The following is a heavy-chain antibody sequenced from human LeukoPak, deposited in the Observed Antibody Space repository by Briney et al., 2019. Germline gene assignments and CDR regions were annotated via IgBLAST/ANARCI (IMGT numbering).Heavy chain of an antibody. CDR3: AREAGSGSLLYYYYYGMDV. CDR1: GFTFSSYA. Sequence: GGSLRLSCAASGFTFSSYAMHWVRQAPGKGLEWVAVISYDGSNKYYADSVKGRFTISRDNAKNTLYLQMNSLRAEDTAVYYCAREAGSGSLLYYYYYGMDVWGKGTTVTVSS. J-gene: IGHJ6*04. V-gene: IGHV3-30*04. D-gene: IGHD3-10*01. CDR2: ISYDGSNK.